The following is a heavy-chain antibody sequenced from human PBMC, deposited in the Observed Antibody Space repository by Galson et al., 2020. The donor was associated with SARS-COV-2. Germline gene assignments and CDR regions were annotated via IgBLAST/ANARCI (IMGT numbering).Heavy chain of an antibody. CDR3: ATPGGAD. D-gene: IGHD3-10*01. Sequence: GGSLRLSCSASGFIVSSDYMSWVRQAPGRGLEWISVIFIGGGTNYADSVKGRFTISRDNSKNTLFLQMNRLTVDDTGVYYCATPGGADWGQGTRVTVSS. V-gene: IGHV3-53*01. CDR2: IFIGGGT. J-gene: IGHJ4*02. CDR1: GFIVSSDY.